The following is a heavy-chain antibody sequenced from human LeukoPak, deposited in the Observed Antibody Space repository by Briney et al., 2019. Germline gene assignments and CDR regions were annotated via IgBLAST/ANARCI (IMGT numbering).Heavy chain of an antibody. D-gene: IGHD3-22*01. Sequence: GGSLRLSCAASGFTFSSYWMHWVRQAPGKGLVWVSRINTDGSSTSYADSVKGRFTISRDNAKNTLYLQMNSLRAEDTAVYYCAREPAELLPNTGYYYYYYMDVWGKGTTVTVSS. CDR1: GFTFSSYW. CDR3: AREPAELLPNTGYYYYYYMDV. V-gene: IGHV3-74*01. CDR2: INTDGSST. J-gene: IGHJ6*03.